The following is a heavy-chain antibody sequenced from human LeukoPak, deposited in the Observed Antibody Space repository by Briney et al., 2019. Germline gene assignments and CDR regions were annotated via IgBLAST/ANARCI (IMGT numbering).Heavy chain of an antibody. V-gene: IGHV4-34*01. CDR2: INHSGST. CDR1: GGSFSGYY. Sequence: PSETLSLTCAVYGGSFSGYYWSWIRQPPGKGLEWIGEINHSGSTNYNPSLKSRVTISVDTSKNQFSLKLSSVTAADTAVYYCARLVRGVIKNWFDPWGQGTLVTVSS. CDR3: ARLVRGVIKNWFDP. D-gene: IGHD3-10*01. J-gene: IGHJ5*02.